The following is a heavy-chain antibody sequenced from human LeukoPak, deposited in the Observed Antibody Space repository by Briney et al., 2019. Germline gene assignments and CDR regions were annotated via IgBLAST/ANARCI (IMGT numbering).Heavy chain of an antibody. V-gene: IGHV3-30*02. Sequence: SGGSLRLSCAASGFTFSSYGMHWVRQAPGKGLEGVAFIRYYGSNKYYAASVKGRFTISRDNSKNTLYLQMNSLRAEDTAVYYCAKSFPLPARLGYCSGGSCPFDYWGQGTLVTVSS. CDR2: IRYYGSNK. J-gene: IGHJ4*02. D-gene: IGHD2-15*01. CDR3: AKSFPLPARLGYCSGGSCPFDY. CDR1: GFTFSSYG.